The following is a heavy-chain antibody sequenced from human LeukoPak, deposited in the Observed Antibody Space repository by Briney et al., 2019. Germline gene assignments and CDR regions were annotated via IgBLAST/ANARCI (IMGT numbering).Heavy chain of an antibody. CDR3: AKSRDYYDSSGYFNALGY. D-gene: IGHD3-22*01. V-gene: IGHV3-53*01. CDR1: GFTVSSNY. J-gene: IGHJ4*02. Sequence: GGSLRLSCAASGFTVSSNYMSWVRQAPGKGLEWVSVIYSGGGTYYADSVKGRFTISRDNSKNTLYLQMNSLTAEDTAVYYCAKSRDYYDSSGYFNALGYWGQGTLVTVSS. CDR2: IYSGGGT.